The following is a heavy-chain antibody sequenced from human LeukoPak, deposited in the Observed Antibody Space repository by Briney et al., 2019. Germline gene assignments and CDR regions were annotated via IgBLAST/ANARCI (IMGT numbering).Heavy chain of an antibody. J-gene: IGHJ4*02. D-gene: IGHD3-9*01. CDR1: GFSFTSFA. CDR2: ISGSGTNT. Sequence: GGSLRLSCAASGFSFTSFAMNWVRQAPGKGLEWVSAISGSGTNTYYADSVKGRFTISRDNSKNTVYLQMNSLRAEDTAVYYCAKDMRFDWTPYYFDYWGQGTLVTVSS. CDR3: AKDMRFDWTPYYFDY. V-gene: IGHV3-23*01.